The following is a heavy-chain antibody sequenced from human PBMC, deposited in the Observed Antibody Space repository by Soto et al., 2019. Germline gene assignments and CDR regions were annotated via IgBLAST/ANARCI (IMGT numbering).Heavy chain of an antibody. V-gene: IGHV3-11*06. CDR1: GFTVNDHY. D-gene: IGHD3-10*01. Sequence: QVQLVESGGGLAKPGGSLRLSCAASGFTVNDHYMTWIRQAPWKGLEWVSFISSDSIYTNSADSVKGRFTISRDNAKNLLYLQMSSMRVDDTAVYYCARDSTGSGLDYGMDVWGQGTTVAVSS. CDR3: ARDSTGSGLDYGMDV. J-gene: IGHJ6*02. CDR2: ISSDSIYT.